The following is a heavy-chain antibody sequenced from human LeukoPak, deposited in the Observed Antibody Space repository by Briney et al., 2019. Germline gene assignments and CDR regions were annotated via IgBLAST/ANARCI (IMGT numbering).Heavy chain of an antibody. CDR1: GGSFSGYY. CDR2: INHSGST. CDR3: ARVTSYSSSWREYFQH. Sequence: SETLSLTCAAYGGSFSGYYWSWIRQPPGEGLEWIGEINHSGSTNYNPSLKSRVTISVDTSKNQFSLKLSSVTAADTAVYYCARVTSYSSSWREYFQHWGQGTLVTVSS. V-gene: IGHV4-34*01. J-gene: IGHJ1*01. D-gene: IGHD6-13*01.